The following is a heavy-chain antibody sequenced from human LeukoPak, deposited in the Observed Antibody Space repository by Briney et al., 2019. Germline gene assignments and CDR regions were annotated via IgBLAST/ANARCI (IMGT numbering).Heavy chain of an antibody. CDR1: GFTFSSYW. D-gene: IGHD3-10*01. Sequence: PGGSLRLSCAASGFTFSSYWMSGVRQAPGKGREGVANIKQDGSENYYVHSVKGRVTMSRDNAKNSLYLQMNSLTAEDTAVYYCVNRVGVGELFWGHFLEDFWGQGTLVTVSS. J-gene: IGHJ4*02. CDR3: VNRVGVGELFWGHFLEDF. CDR2: IKQDGSEN. V-gene: IGHV3-7*03.